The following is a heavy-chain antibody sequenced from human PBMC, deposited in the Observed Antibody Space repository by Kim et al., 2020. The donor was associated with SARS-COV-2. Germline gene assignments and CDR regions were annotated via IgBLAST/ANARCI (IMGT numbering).Heavy chain of an antibody. D-gene: IGHD5-18*01. CDR1: GFTFSNAW. J-gene: IGHJ4*02. CDR2: IKSKTDGGTT. V-gene: IGHV3-15*01. Sequence: GGSLRLSCAASGFTFSNAWMSWVRQAPGKGLEWVGRIKSKTDGGTTDYAAPVKGRFTISRDDSKNTLYLQMNSLKTEDTAVYYCTTLLQLWEYYFDYWGQGTLVTVSS. CDR3: TTLLQLWEYYFDY.